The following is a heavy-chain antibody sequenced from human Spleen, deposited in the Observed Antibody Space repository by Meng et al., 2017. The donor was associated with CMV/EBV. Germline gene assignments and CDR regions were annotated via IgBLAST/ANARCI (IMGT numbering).Heavy chain of an antibody. CDR1: GFTFSNAW. Sequence: GESLKISCAASGFTFSNAWMSWVRQAPGKGLEWVSYISISGATIYYADSVKGRFTISRDNAKNSLYLQMNSLRAEDTAVYYCARVYAFDIWGQGTMVTVSS. V-gene: IGHV3-11*04. CDR2: ISISGATI. J-gene: IGHJ3*02. CDR3: ARVYAFDI.